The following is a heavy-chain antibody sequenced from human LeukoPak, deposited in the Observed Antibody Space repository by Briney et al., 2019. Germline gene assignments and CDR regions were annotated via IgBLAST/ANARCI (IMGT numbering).Heavy chain of an antibody. D-gene: IGHD3-22*01. J-gene: IGHJ4*02. CDR3: ASSPDYYDSGGLPFFFDY. CDR2: ISYDGSNK. V-gene: IGHV3-30-3*01. Sequence: GGSLRLSCAASGFTFSSYAMHWVRQAPGKGLEWVAVISYDGSNKYYADSVKGRFTISRDNSKNTLYLQMNSLRAEDTAVYYCASSPDYYDSGGLPFFFDYWGQGTLVTVSS. CDR1: GFTFSSYA.